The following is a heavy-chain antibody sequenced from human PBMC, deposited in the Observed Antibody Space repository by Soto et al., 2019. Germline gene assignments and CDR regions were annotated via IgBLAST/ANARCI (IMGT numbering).Heavy chain of an antibody. V-gene: IGHV3-7*01. D-gene: IGHD3-22*01. Sequence: EVQLVESGGGLVQPGGSLRLSCAASGFTFSRYWMSWVRQAPGKGLEWVANIKQDGSDQFYVDSVKGRFTISRDNAKNFLYLQMNGLRAEDTAVYYCARVTYDNGGDYWGQGTLVTVSP. J-gene: IGHJ4*02. CDR2: IKQDGSDQ. CDR1: GFTFSRYW. CDR3: ARVTYDNGGDY.